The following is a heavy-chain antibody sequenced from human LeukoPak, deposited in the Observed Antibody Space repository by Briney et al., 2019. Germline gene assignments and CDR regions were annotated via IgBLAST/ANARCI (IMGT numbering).Heavy chain of an antibody. D-gene: IGHD2-15*01. CDR1: GYTFTSFG. V-gene: IGHV1-18*04. J-gene: IGHJ4*02. Sequence: ASVKVSCKPSGYTFTSFGISWVRQAPGQGLEWMGWIGAYNGDTNYAQKFQGRVTMTTDTSTSTAYMDLRSLRSDDTAVYYCTRDHCRGDNCPSFDYWGQGTLVTVAS. CDR2: IGAYNGDT. CDR3: TRDHCRGDNCPSFDY.